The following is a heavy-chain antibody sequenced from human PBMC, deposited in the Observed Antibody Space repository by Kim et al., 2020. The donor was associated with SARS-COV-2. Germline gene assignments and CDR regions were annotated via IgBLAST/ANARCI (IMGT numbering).Heavy chain of an antibody. J-gene: IGHJ4*02. CDR2: IKSKTDGGTT. CDR3: TTAGGDIWVYDYGDY. Sequence: GGSLRLSCAASGFTFSNAWMSWVRQAPGKGLEWVARIKSKTDGGTTDYAAPVKGRFTISRDDSKNTLYLQMNSLKTEDTAVYYCTTAGGDIWVYDYGDYWGQGTLVTVSS. D-gene: IGHD5-12*01. V-gene: IGHV3-15*01. CDR1: GFTFSNAW.